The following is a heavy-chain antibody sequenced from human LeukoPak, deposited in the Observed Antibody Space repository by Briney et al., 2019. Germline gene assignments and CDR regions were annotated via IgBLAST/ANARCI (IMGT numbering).Heavy chain of an antibody. J-gene: IGHJ4*02. CDR3: ARHYYGSGSYYNFDY. Sequence: PSETLSLTCTVSGGSISSYYWSWIRQPPGKGLEGIGYIYYSGSTNYNPSLTSRVTISVDTSKNQFSLKLSSVTAADTAVYYCARHYYGSGSYYNFDYWGQGTLVTVSS. D-gene: IGHD3-10*01. V-gene: IGHV4-59*08. CDR2: IYYSGST. CDR1: GGSISSYY.